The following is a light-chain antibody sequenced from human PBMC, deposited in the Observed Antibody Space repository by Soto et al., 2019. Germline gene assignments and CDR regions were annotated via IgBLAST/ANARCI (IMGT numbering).Light chain of an antibody. V-gene: IGKV3-20*01. CDR3: QQYGSSPLT. J-gene: IGKJ4*01. CDR1: QSVSSSY. Sequence: IVLTQSPVNLSLSPGERATLSCRASQSVSSSYLAWYQQKPGQAPRLLIYGASSRATGIPDRFSGSGSGTDFTLTISRLEPEDFAVYYCQQYGSSPLTFGGGTKVEIK. CDR2: GAS.